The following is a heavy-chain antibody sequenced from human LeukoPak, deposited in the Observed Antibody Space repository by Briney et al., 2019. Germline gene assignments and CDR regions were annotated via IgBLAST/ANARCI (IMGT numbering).Heavy chain of an antibody. CDR1: GFTFSSYS. Sequence: GGSLRLSCAASGFTFSSYSMNWVRQAPGKGLEWVSSISSSSSYIYYADSVKGRFTISRDNAKNSLYLQMNSLRAEDTAVYYCGSGPLRDGYNSGDSWGQGTLVTVSS. D-gene: IGHD5-24*01. V-gene: IGHV3-21*01. CDR3: GSGPLRDGYNSGDS. J-gene: IGHJ4*02. CDR2: ISSSSSYI.